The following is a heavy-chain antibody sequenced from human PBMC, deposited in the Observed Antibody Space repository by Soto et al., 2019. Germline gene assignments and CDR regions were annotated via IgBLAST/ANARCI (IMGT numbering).Heavy chain of an antibody. V-gene: IGHV1-2*04. CDR3: ARDHRGYSYGSRYYYGMDV. CDR2: INPNSGGT. Sequence: ASVKVSCKASGYTFTGYNMHWVRQAPGQGLEWMGWINPNSGGTNYAQKFQGWVTMTRDTSISTAYMELSRLRSDDTAVYYCARDHRGYSYGSRYYYGMDVWGQGTTVTVS. D-gene: IGHD5-18*01. J-gene: IGHJ6*02. CDR1: GYTFTGYN.